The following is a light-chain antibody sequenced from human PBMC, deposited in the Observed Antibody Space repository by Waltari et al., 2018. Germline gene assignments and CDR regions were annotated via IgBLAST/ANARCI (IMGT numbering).Light chain of an antibody. V-gene: IGLV4-69*01. CDR2: LNSDGSH. CDR3: QTWGTGILV. Sequence: HLVLTQSPSASASLGASVTLTCTLSRWHSSYAIACAPQQPEKGPRYLMKLNSDGSHSKGDGIPDRFSGSSSGAERYLTISSLQSEDEADYYCQTWGTGILVFGGGTKLTVL. J-gene: IGLJ2*01. CDR1: RWHSSYA.